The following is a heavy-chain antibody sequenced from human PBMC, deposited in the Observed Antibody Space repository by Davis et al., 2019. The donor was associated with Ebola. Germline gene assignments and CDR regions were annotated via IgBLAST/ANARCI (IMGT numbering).Heavy chain of an antibody. D-gene: IGHD5-18*01. CDR2: INGGNGDT. Sequence: ASVKVSCKASGYIFTSYAMHWVRQAPGQRLEWMGWINGGNGDTKYSQKFRDRVTITRDTSASTSYMELSSLRSDDTAVYYCARDYQTAMDRYYYYGMDVWGQGTTVTVSS. J-gene: IGHJ6*02. V-gene: IGHV1-3*01. CDR3: ARDYQTAMDRYYYYGMDV. CDR1: GYIFTSYA.